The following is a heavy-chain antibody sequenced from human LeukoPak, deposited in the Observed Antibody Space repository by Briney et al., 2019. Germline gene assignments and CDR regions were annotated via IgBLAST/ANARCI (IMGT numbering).Heavy chain of an antibody. V-gene: IGHV3-48*03. D-gene: IGHD3-16*01. CDR1: GFTFSCYE. J-gene: IGHJ4*02. CDR3: ARDFGGALDY. CDR2: ITSSGSTI. Sequence: GGSLRLSCAASGFTFSCYEMNWVRQAPGKGLERVSYITSSGSTIYYADSVKGRFTISRDNAKNSLYLQMNSLRAEDTAVYYCARDFGGALDYWGQGTLVTVSS.